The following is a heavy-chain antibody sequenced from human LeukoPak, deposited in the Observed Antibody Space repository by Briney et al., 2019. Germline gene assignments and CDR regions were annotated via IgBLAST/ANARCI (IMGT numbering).Heavy chain of an antibody. D-gene: IGHD3-22*01. CDR1: GFTFSSYG. V-gene: IGHV3-33*06. CDR2: IWYDGSNK. Sequence: PGGSLRLSCAASGFTFSSYGMRWVRQAPGKGLEWVAVIWYDGSNKYYADSVKGRFTISRDNSKNTLYLQMNSLRAEDTAVYYCAKDRYVYDSSGYSGSPLDYWGQGALVTVSS. J-gene: IGHJ4*02. CDR3: AKDRYVYDSSGYSGSPLDY.